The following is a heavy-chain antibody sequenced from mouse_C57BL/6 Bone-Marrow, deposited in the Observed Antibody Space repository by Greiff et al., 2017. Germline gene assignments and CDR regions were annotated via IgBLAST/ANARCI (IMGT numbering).Heavy chain of an antibody. CDR1: GYSITSGYY. V-gene: IGHV3-6*01. CDR3: ARDYYGSSPWYLDV. J-gene: IGHJ1*03. D-gene: IGHD1-1*01. CDR2: ISYDGSN. Sequence: DVQLQESGPGLVKPSQSLSLPCSVTGYSITSGYYWNWLRQFPGNNLEWMGYISYDGSNNSNPSLKNRISITRDTSKIQFFLKLNSVTTEYTATYYCARDYYGSSPWYLDVWGTGTTVTVSS.